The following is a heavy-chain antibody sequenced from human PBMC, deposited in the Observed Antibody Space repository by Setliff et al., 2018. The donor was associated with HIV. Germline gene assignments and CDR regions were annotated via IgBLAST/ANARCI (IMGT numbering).Heavy chain of an antibody. Sequence: PSETLSLSCAVSGFSLSDYYMDWVRQAPGKGLEWVGRTRNRANNYITDYATSVQGRFTISRDYSKDSLFLQMDNLETEDTAVYYCVRAAAGLDVWSQGIRVTVSS. J-gene: IGHJ4*02. CDR2: TRNRANNYIT. CDR1: GFSLSDYY. CDR3: VRAAAGLDV. V-gene: IGHV3-72*01.